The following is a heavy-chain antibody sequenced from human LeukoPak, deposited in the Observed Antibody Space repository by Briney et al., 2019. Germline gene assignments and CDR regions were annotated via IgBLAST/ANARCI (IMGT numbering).Heavy chain of an antibody. J-gene: IGHJ4*02. V-gene: IGHV3-30*04. CDR1: GFTFSSYA. CDR2: ISYDGSNK. CDR3: ARDPRSRYSWWDY. D-gene: IGHD1-1*01. Sequence: GRSLRLSCAASGFTFSSYAMHWVRQAPGKGLEWVAVISYDGSNKYYADSVKGRFTISRDNAKNSLYLQMNSLRAEDTAVYYCARDPRSRYSWWDYWGQGTLVTVSS.